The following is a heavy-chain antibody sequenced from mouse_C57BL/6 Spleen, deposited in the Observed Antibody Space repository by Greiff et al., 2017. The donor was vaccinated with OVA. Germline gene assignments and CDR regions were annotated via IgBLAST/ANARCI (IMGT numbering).Heavy chain of an antibody. J-gene: IGHJ4*01. D-gene: IGHD2-1*01. V-gene: IGHV1-52*01. CDR2: IDPSDSET. CDR3: ARFPYGNSDAMDY. CDR1: GYTFTSYW. Sequence: QVQLQQPGAELVRPGSSVKLSCKASGYTFTSYWMHWVKQRPIQGLEWIGNIDPSDSETNYNQKFKDKATLTVDKSSSTAYMQLSSLTSEDSAVYYCARFPYGNSDAMDYWGQGTSVTVSS.